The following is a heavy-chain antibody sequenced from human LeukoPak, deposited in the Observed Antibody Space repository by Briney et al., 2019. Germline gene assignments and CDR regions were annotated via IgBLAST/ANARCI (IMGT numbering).Heavy chain of an antibody. V-gene: IGHV3-11*04. Sequence: PGGSLRLSCAASGFTFSDYYMSWIRQAPGKGLEWVSYISSSGSTIYYADSVKGRFTIPRDNSKNTLYLQMNSLRAEDTAVYYCARAPGYDLYDYWGQGTLVTVSS. CDR3: ARAPGYDLYDY. D-gene: IGHD5-12*01. CDR1: GFTFSDYY. CDR2: ISSSGSTI. J-gene: IGHJ4*02.